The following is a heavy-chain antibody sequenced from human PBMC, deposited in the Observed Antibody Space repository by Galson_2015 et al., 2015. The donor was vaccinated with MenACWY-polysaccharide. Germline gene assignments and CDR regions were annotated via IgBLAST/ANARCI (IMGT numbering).Heavy chain of an antibody. Sequence: PALVTPSRTLTLPCTFSGVSLRTGCTRVSWIRQAPGKALRWLARIDWYDAKFYSKSLKTRLTISKDTSKNQVVLTMTNMDLVDTATYFCAREWYDSGRQVDHWGQGTLVTVSS. CDR2: IDWYDAK. CDR1: GVSLRTGCTR. J-gene: IGHJ5*02. V-gene: IGHV2-70*04. D-gene: IGHD3-3*01. CDR3: AREWYDSGRQVDH.